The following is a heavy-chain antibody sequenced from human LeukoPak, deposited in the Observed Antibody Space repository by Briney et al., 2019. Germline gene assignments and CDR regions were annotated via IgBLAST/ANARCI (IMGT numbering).Heavy chain of an antibody. V-gene: IGHV3-74*01. D-gene: IGHD1-26*01. CDR3: ARELYGVGATPFDL. J-gene: IGHJ4*02. CDR1: GFTFSSHW. CDR2: IESYGTNS. Sequence: PGGSLRLSCTASGFTFSSHWIHWVRQAPGKGLVWVSYIESYGTNSSYADFVGGRLTISRDNAKNTVYLQMNSLRAEDTAVYYCARELYGVGATPFDLWGQGDLVTVSS.